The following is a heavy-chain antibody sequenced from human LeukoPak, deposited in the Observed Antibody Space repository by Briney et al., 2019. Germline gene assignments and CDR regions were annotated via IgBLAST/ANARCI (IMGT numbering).Heavy chain of an antibody. J-gene: IGHJ5*02. CDR2: IYHSGST. V-gene: IGHV4-38-2*02. D-gene: IGHD6-6*01. CDR1: GYSISSGYY. Sequence: SETLSLTCTVSGYSISSGYYWGWIRQPPGKGLEWIGSIYHSGSTYYNPSLKSRVTISVDTSKNQFSLKLDSVTAADTAVYYCARRGTFRPQTARSFDPWGQGTLVIVSS. CDR3: ARRGTFRPQTARSFDP.